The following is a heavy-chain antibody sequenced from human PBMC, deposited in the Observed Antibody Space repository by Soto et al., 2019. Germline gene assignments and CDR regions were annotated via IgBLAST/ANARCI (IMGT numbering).Heavy chain of an antibody. D-gene: IGHD3-22*01. V-gene: IGHV1-18*01. CDR1: GDTFIRNG. CDR2: ISPKSGNT. Sequence: ASVEVSCKTSGDTFIRNGISWVRQAPGQGLEWMGWISPKSGNTKYAQKLQGRVLITTDTSTSTAYMELRSLRSDDTAVYYCVKDRDSNSWPSRDVWG. CDR3: VKDRDSNSWPSRDV. J-gene: IGHJ6*02.